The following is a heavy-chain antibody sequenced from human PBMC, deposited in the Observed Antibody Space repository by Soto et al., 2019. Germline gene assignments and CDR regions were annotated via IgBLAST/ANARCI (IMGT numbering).Heavy chain of an antibody. Sequence: GAVNVSCAPGGFNWSFPCWHLVRQASGKGLEWVGRIRSKSNNYATVYAESVKGRFTISSDDSKNTAYLQMNSLKTEDTAVSYCIRPDRPSSNWFHWFDPWGQGTLVTVSS. CDR3: IRPDRPSSNWFHWFDP. V-gene: IGHV3-73*01. D-gene: IGHD6-13*01. CDR1: GFNWSFPC. CDR2: IRSKSNNYAT. J-gene: IGHJ5*02.